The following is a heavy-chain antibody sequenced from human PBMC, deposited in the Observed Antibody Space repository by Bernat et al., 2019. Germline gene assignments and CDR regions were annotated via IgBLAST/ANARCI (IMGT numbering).Heavy chain of an antibody. CDR1: GFTFSSYE. CDR2: ISSSGSTI. J-gene: IGHJ4*02. D-gene: IGHD6-19*01. Sequence: EVQLVESGGGLVQPGGSLRLSCAASGFTFSSYEMNWVRQAPGKGLEWVSYISSSGSTIYYADSVKGRFTISRDNAKNSLYLQMNSLRAEDTAVYYCAGDKVEQWRGKRYYFDYWGQGTLVTVSS. CDR3: AGDKVEQWRGKRYYFDY. V-gene: IGHV3-48*03.